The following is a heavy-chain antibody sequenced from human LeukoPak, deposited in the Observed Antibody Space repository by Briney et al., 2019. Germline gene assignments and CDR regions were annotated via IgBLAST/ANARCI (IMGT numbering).Heavy chain of an antibody. J-gene: IGHJ3*01. CDR3: ARKLFPHDAFDV. Sequence: SETLSLTCAVYGGSFSGYYWGWIRQPPGKGLEWIGSIHHSGNTYYNPSLTSRVTISVDTSKNQFSLKLSSVTAADTAVYHSARKLFPHDAFDVWGQGTMVSVSS. V-gene: IGHV4-38-2*01. D-gene: IGHD2-15*01. CDR1: GGSFSGYY. CDR2: IHHSGNT.